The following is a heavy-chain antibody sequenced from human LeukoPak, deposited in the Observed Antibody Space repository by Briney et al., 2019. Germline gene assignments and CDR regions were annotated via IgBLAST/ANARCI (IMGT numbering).Heavy chain of an antibody. D-gene: IGHD3-9*01. CDR1: GFRLSDYD. J-gene: IGHJ3*02. CDR2: INSDASDR. Sequence: PGGSLRLSCAASGFRLSDYDMHWARQAPGKGPVWVSRINSDASDRTYADSVKGRFTISRDNAKNTLYLQMISLRAEDTAIYYCTRDWHWLDAFDIWGQGTMVTVSS. CDR3: TRDWHWLDAFDI. V-gene: IGHV3-74*03.